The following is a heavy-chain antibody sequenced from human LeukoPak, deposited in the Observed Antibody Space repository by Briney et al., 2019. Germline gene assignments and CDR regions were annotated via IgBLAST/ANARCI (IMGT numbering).Heavy chain of an antibody. J-gene: IGHJ3*02. Sequence: GASVKVSCKASGGIFSRYAISWVRQAPGQGLEWMGGIIPIFGTANYAQKFQGRVTTTADESTSTAYMELSSLRSEDTAVYYCARAYDSSGYYPDAFDIWGQGTMVTVSS. D-gene: IGHD3-22*01. CDR2: IIPIFGTA. CDR3: ARAYDSSGYYPDAFDI. V-gene: IGHV1-69*13. CDR1: GGIFSRYA.